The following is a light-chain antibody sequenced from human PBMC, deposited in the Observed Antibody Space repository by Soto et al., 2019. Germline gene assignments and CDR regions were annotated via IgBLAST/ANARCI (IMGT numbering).Light chain of an antibody. Sequence: EIVLTQSPGTLSLSPGERATLSCRASQSVSSSYLAWYQQKPGQAPRLVIYGTSSRATGIPDRFSGSGSGTDFTLTISRLEPEDFAVYYCQQYGSSPRTFGPGTKVDFK. CDR2: GTS. CDR1: QSVSSSY. J-gene: IGKJ3*01. CDR3: QQYGSSPRT. V-gene: IGKV3-20*01.